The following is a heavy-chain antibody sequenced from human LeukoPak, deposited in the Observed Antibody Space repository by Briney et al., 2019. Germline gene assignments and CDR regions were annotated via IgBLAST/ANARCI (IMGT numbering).Heavy chain of an antibody. CDR3: AKSGWALWFGGHIDY. D-gene: IGHD3-10*01. J-gene: IGHJ4*02. CDR2: ISGSGGST. Sequence: GGSPRLSCAASGFTFSSYAMSWVRQAPGKGLERVSAISGSGGSTYYADSVKGRFTISRDNSKNTLYLQMNSLRAEDTAVYYCAKSGWALWFGGHIDYWGQGTLVTVSS. CDR1: GFTFSSYA. V-gene: IGHV3-23*01.